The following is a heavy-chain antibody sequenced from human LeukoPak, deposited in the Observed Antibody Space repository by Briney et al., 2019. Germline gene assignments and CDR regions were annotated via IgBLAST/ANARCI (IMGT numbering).Heavy chain of an antibody. Sequence: TGGSLRLSCAASGFTFSSYGMHWVRQAPGKGLEWVAVIWYDGSNKYYADSVKGRFTISRDNSKNTLYLQMNSLRAEDTAVYYCARDRYSSSWYEVYFQHWGQGTLVTVSS. CDR2: IWYDGSNK. CDR3: ARDRYSSSWYEVYFQH. J-gene: IGHJ1*01. V-gene: IGHV3-33*01. D-gene: IGHD6-13*01. CDR1: GFTFSSYG.